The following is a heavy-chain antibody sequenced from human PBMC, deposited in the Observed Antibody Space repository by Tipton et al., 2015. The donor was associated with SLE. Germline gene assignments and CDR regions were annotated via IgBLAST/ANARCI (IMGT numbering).Heavy chain of an antibody. V-gene: IGHV3-23*01. Sequence: GSLRLSCAASGFTFSSYAMSWVRQAPGKGLEWVSAISGSGGSTYYADSVKGRFTISRDNSKNTLYLQMSSLRAEDTAVYYCVKDTGYGDSYFDYWGQGTLVTVSS. CDR3: VKDTGYGDSYFDY. D-gene: IGHD4-17*01. J-gene: IGHJ4*02. CDR2: ISGSGGST. CDR1: GFTFSSYA.